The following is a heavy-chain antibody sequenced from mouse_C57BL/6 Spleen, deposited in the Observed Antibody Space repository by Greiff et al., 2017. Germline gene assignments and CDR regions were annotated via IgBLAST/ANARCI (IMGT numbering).Heavy chain of an antibody. CDR3: ARSGGYGSSSYAMDY. CDR2: IYPGDGDT. V-gene: IGHV1-80*01. D-gene: IGHD1-1*01. Sequence: VQLQQSGAELVKPGASVKISCKASGYAFSSYWMNWVKQRPGKGLEWIGQIYPGDGDTNYNGKFKGKATLTADKSSSTAYMQLSSLTSEDSAVYFCARSGGYGSSSYAMDYWGQGTSVTVSS. CDR1: GYAFSSYW. J-gene: IGHJ4*01.